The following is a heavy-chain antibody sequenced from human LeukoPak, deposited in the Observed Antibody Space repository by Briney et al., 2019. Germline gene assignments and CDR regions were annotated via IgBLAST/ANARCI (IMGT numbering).Heavy chain of an antibody. CDR2: INHSGST. CDR1: AGSFVSAY. D-gene: IGHD3-10*01. J-gene: IGHJ4*02. CDR3: ARLRGSYYGGYFDY. Sequence: SETLSLTCAVDAGSFVSAYWSSIRQPPGKGLEWIGEINHSGSTNYNPSLKSRVTISVDTSKNQFSLKLSSLTAADASVYYCARLRGSYYGGYFDYWGQGTLVTVSS. V-gene: IGHV4-34*01.